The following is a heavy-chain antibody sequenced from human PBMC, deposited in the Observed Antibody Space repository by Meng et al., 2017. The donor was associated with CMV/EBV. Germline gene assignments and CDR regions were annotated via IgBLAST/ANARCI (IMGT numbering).Heavy chain of an antibody. CDR1: GYTFTGYY. J-gene: IGHJ6*02. D-gene: IGHD2-2*01. Sequence: ASVKVSCKASGYTFTGYYMHWVRQAPGQGLEWMGSINPNSGGTNYAQKFQGRVTMTRDTSISTAYMELSRLRSDDTAVYYCARDQSSTSYYYYGMDVWGQGTTVTVSS. CDR3: ARDQSSTSYYYYGMDV. V-gene: IGHV1-2*02. CDR2: INPNSGGT.